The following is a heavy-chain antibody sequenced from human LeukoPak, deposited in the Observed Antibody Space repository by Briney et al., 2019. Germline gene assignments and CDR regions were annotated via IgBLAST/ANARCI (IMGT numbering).Heavy chain of an antibody. J-gene: IGHJ6*02. V-gene: IGHV3-23*01. D-gene: IGHD5-24*01. Sequence: GGSLRLSCATSEFTFSTYPMSWVRQAPGKGPEWVSAISGSGGATFYADSVKGRFTISRDNSKNTLYLQMNSLRAEDTAVYYCATRGRDGYNANYYGMDVWGQGITVTVPS. CDR2: ISGSGGAT. CDR3: ATRGRDGYNANYYGMDV. CDR1: EFTFSTYP.